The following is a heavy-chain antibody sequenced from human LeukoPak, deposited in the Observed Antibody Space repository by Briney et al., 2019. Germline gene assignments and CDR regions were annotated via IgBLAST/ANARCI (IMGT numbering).Heavy chain of an antibody. CDR3: ARSSVSGTYSGGY. D-gene: IGHD3-10*01. CDR2: IYYSGTT. V-gene: IGHV4-59*08. J-gene: IGHJ4*02. Sequence: SETLSLTCTVSGGSISSYYWRWIRQPPGEGREFVGYIYYSGTTNYNPSLKIRVTISADTSKNQFSLKLTSVTAADTAVYYCARSSVSGTYSGGYWGQGTLVTVSS. CDR1: GGSISSYY.